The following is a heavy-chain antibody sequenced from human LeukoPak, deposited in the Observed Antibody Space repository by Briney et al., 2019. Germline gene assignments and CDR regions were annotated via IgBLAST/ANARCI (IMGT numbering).Heavy chain of an antibody. J-gene: IGHJ4*02. CDR1: GYSISSGYY. CDR3: ARHLPGIAAADPSGYFDY. V-gene: IGHV4-38-2*01. D-gene: IGHD6-13*01. Sequence: PSETLSPTCAVSGYSISSGYYWGWIRQPPGKGLEWIGSIYHSGSTYYNPSLKSRVTISVDTSKNQFSLKLSSVTAADTAVYYCARHLPGIAAADPSGYFDYWGQGTLVTVSS. CDR2: IYHSGST.